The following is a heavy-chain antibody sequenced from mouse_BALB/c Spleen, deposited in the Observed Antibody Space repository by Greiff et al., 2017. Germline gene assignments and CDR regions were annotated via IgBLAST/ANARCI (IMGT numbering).Heavy chain of an antibody. CDR2: INPSNGGT. J-gene: IGHJ4*01. V-gene: IGHV1S81*02. CDR3: ATLWRYAMDY. Sequence: QVQLKQSGAELVKPGASVKLSCKASGYTFTSYYMYWVKQRPGQGLEWIGEINPSNGGTNFNEKFKSKATLTVDKSSSTAYMQLSSLTSEDSAVYYCATLWRYAMDYWGQGTSVTVSS. D-gene: IGHD1-1*02. CDR1: GYTFTSYY.